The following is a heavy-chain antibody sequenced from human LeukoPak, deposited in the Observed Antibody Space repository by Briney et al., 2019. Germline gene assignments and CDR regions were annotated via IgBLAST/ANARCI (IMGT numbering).Heavy chain of an antibody. CDR2: IKSKTDGGTT. CDR3: STTYYYDSSEGY. Sequence: GGSLRLSCAASGFTFSNAWMSWVRQAPGKGLEWVGRIKSKTDGGTTDYAAPVKGRFTISRDDSKNTLYLQMNSLKTEDTAVYYCSTTYYYDSSEGYWGQGTLVTVSS. V-gene: IGHV3-15*07. D-gene: IGHD3-22*01. CDR1: GFTFSNAW. J-gene: IGHJ4*02.